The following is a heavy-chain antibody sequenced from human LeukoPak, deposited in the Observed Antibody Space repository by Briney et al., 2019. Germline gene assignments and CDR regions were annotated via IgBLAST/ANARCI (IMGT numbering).Heavy chain of an antibody. CDR3: AKDYYDFWSGPPARPYSAFLLDY. CDR2: ISGIGGST. Sequence: GGSLRLSCAASGFTFSSHAMSWVRQAPGKGLEWVSAISGIGGSTYYADSVRGRFTISRDNSKKTLYLQMNSLRAEDTAVYYCAKDYYDFWSGPPARPYSAFLLDYWGQGTLVTVSS. J-gene: IGHJ4*02. CDR1: GFTFSSHA. D-gene: IGHD3-3*01. V-gene: IGHV3-23*01.